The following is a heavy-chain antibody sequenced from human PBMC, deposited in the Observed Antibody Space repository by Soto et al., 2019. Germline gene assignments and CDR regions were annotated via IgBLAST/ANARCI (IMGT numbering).Heavy chain of an antibody. CDR1: GCTFSSYS. J-gene: IGHJ4*02. CDR3: ASALLVRGVIDY. V-gene: IGHV3-21*01. Sequence: EVQLVESGGGLVKPGGSLRLSCAASGCTFSSYSMNWVRQAPGKGLEWVSSISSSSSYIYYADSVKGRFTISRDNAKNSLYLQMNSLRAEDTAVYYCASALLVRGVIDYWGQGTLVTVSS. D-gene: IGHD3-10*01. CDR2: ISSSSSYI.